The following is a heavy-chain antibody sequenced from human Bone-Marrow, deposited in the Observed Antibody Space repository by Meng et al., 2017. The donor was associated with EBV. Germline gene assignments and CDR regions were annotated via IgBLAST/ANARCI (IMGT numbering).Heavy chain of an antibody. CDR3: VRGPPVGVPGPGDY. CDR2: INVRLSFT. Sequence: QLRLMLSWATVKKPGASVTVSCQTSGYAFPSYIVTWVRHAPGQRPEWMGWINVRLSFTKYSQKFQGRVTISHDTSATTGFMELSSLTSADTAVYYCVRGPPVGVPGPGDYWGQGTLVTVSS. V-gene: IGHV1-3*01. J-gene: IGHJ4*02. D-gene: IGHD2-21*01. CDR1: GYAFPSYI.